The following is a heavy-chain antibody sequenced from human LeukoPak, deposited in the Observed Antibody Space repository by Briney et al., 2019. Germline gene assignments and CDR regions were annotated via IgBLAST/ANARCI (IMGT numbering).Heavy chain of an antibody. J-gene: IGHJ6*04. CDR1: GDSVSSNSAA. V-gene: IGHV6-1*01. Sequence: SQTLSLTCAISGDSVSSNSAAWNWIRQSPSRGLEWLGRTYYRSKWYNDYAVSVKSRTTINPDTSKNQFSLQLNSVTPEGTAVYYCARVHRNYDILTGEYYYYGMNVWGKGTTVTVSS. D-gene: IGHD3-9*01. CDR3: ARVHRNYDILTGEYYYYGMNV. CDR2: TYYRSKWYN.